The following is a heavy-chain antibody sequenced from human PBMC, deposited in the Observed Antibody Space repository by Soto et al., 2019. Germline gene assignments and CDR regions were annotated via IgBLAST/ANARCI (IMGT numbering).Heavy chain of an antibody. CDR1: GDSISKGGYY. CDR2: IYYTGST. D-gene: IGHD7-27*01. J-gene: IGHJ4*02. V-gene: IGHV4-31*03. CDR3: ARDPADWGDYFDY. Sequence: QVQLQKSGPGLVKPSQTLSLTCTVSGDSISKGGYYWSYIRQHPGKGLEWIGYIYYTGSTNYNRSLKSRVTISVDTSKNQCSLKVISVTAAATAVYYCARDPADWGDYFDYWGQGTLVTVSS.